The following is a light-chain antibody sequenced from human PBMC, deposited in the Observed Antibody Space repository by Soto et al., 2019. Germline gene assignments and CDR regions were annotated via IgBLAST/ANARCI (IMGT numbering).Light chain of an antibody. V-gene: IGKV1-6*01. CDR3: LQFYNFSWT. CDR2: AAS. CDR1: QGICNY. Sequence: IQMTQSPSSLSASVGDRVTITCRASQGICNYLAWYQQKPGKAPRLLIFAASNLQSGVPSRFSGSGSGTDFTLTISRLQPEDFATYYCLQFYNFSWTFGQGTKVDI. J-gene: IGKJ1*01.